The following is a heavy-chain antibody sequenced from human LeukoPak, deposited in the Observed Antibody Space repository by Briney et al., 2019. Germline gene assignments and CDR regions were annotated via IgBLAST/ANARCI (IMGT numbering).Heavy chain of an antibody. CDR2: IYPGDSEI. V-gene: IGHV5-51*01. D-gene: IGHD6-19*01. CDR3: ARKYGSGWPN. Sequence: GESLKISCKASGYSFSNYWIGWVRQMLGKGLEWMGIIYPGDSEIRYSPSFQGQVTISADKSISTAYLQWSSLKASDTAMYYCARKYGSGWPNWGQGTLVTVSS. J-gene: IGHJ4*02. CDR1: GYSFSNYW.